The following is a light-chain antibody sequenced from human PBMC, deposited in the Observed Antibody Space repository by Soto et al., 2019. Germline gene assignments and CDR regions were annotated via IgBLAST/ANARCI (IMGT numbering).Light chain of an antibody. CDR1: QRVSSY. J-gene: IGKJ4*01. Sequence: EIVLTQSPATLSLSPGERTTLSCRASQRVSSYWACHQQKPGQAPRLLIYDASNRATGIAARFSGSGFGTNFTVTISAHESDDFAGSCFQQRSNRSLSFGGGTKVEIK. CDR2: DAS. V-gene: IGKV3-11*01. CDR3: QQRSNRSLS.